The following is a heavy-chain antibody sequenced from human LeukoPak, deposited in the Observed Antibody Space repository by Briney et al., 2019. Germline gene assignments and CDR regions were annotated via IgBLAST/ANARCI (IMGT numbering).Heavy chain of an antibody. D-gene: IGHD3-9*01. CDR1: GFTFSSYA. J-gene: IGHJ4*02. V-gene: IGHV3-30*01. CDR3: ASLTYYDILTGYDY. Sequence: WGSLRLSCAASGFTFSSYAMHWVRQAPGKGLEWVAVISYDGSNKYYADSVKGRFTISRDNSKNTLYLQMNSLRAEDTAVYYCASLTYYDILTGYDYWGQGTLVTVSS. CDR2: ISYDGSNK.